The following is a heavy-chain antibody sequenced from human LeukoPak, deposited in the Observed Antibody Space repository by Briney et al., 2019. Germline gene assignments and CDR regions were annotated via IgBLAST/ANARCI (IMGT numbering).Heavy chain of an antibody. CDR2: ISWNSGSI. V-gene: IGHV3-9*01. Sequence: GRSLRLSRAASGFTFDDYAMHWVRQAPGKGLEWVSGISWNSGSIGYADSVKGRFTISRDNAKNSLYLQMNSLRAEDTAVYYCAREWLRGSFDYWGQGTLVTVSS. D-gene: IGHD5-12*01. CDR1: GFTFDDYA. CDR3: AREWLRGSFDY. J-gene: IGHJ4*02.